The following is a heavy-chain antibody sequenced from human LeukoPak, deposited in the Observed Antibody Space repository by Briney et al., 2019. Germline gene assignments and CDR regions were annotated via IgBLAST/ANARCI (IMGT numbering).Heavy chain of an antibody. J-gene: IGHJ5*02. CDR2: MYYSGST. D-gene: IGHD3-22*01. Sequence: SQTLSLTCTVAGGSISSGEYYWSWIRQPPGKGLEWIGYMYYSGSTYYNPSLKSRVTISIDTSKNQFSLKLTSVTAADTAVYYCARPYYYDSRIDPWGQGTLVIVSS. V-gene: IGHV4-30-4*01. CDR1: GGSISSGEYY. CDR3: ARPYYYDSRIDP.